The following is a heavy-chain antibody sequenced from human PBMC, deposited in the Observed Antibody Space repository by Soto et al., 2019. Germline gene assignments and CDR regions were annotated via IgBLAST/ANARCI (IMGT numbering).Heavy chain of an antibody. CDR3: AREMAYYYDSSGYFYGSFDY. CDR2: IIPILGIA. V-gene: IGHV1-69*08. J-gene: IGHJ4*02. CDR1: GGTFSSYT. D-gene: IGHD3-22*01. Sequence: QVQLVQSGAEVKKPGSSVKVSCKASGGTFSSYTISWVRQAPGQGLEWMGRIIPILGIANYAQKFQGRVTITPDKSTSTAYMELSSLRSEDTAVYYCAREMAYYYDSSGYFYGSFDYWGQGTLVTVSS.